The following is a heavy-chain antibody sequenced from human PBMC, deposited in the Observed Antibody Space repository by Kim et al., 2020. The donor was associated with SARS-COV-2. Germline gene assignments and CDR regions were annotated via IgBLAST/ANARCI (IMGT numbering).Heavy chain of an antibody. V-gene: IGHV3-11*01. CDR2: ISSSGSTI. D-gene: IGHD3-22*01. Sequence: GGSLRLSCAASGFTFSDYYMSWIRQAPGKGLEWVSYISSSGSTIYYADSVKGRFTISRDNAKNSLYLQMNSLRAEDTAVYYCARDRSRLYYYDSSGSGGAFDIWGQGTMVTVSS. CDR3: ARDRSRLYYYDSSGSGGAFDI. J-gene: IGHJ3*02. CDR1: GFTFSDYY.